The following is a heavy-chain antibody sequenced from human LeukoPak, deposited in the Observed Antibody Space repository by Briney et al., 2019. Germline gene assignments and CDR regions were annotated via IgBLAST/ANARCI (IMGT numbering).Heavy chain of an antibody. J-gene: IGHJ6*02. Sequence: PGGSLRLSCAASGFTLSSYWMSWVRQAPGKGLEWVANIKQDGSEKYYVDSVKGRFTISRDNSKNTLYLQMNSLRAEDTAVYYCAKEGRSTSWDYYYGMDVWGQGTTVTVSS. CDR1: GFTLSSYW. CDR2: IKQDGSEK. CDR3: AKEGRSTSWDYYYGMDV. V-gene: IGHV3-7*03. D-gene: IGHD2-2*01.